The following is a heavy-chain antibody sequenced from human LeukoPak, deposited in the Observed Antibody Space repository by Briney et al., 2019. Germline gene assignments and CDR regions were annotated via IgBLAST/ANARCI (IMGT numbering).Heavy chain of an antibody. V-gene: IGHV3-23*01. CDR1: GFSFSSYA. Sequence: PGGSLRLSCAASGFSFSSYAMSWVRQAPGKGLEWVSAISGSGGTTYYADSVKGRFTISRDNSKNTPYLQMNSLRAEDTAEYYCAKVAGYQPYYGMDVWGQETTVSVSS. CDR2: ISGSGGTT. CDR3: AKVAGYQPYYGMDV. J-gene: IGHJ6*02. D-gene: IGHD2-2*01.